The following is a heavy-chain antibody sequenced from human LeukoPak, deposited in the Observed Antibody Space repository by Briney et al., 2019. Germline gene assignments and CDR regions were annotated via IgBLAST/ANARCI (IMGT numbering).Heavy chain of an antibody. V-gene: IGHV1-18*04. CDR2: VSPYNGKT. Sequence: ASVKVSCKASGYSFRNFGISWVRQAPGQGLEWVGWVSPYNGKTDYPQNLQGRVTVTADTSTSTAYMELRSLRSDDTAVYYCAKPTGGTYFWGMDVWGQGTTVTVSS. CDR1: GYSFRNFG. CDR3: AKPTGGTYFWGMDV. J-gene: IGHJ6*02. D-gene: IGHD1-26*01.